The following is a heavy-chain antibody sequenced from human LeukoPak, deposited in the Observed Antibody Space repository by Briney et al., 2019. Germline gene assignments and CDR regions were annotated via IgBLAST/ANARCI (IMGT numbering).Heavy chain of an antibody. D-gene: IGHD1-20*01. CDR1: GFTFEDYA. V-gene: IGHV3-9*01. CDR3: AKDSRRITGTPLDY. CDR2: ISWNRGFI. Sequence: HSGGSLRLSCVASGFTFEDYAMHWVRQVPGRGLEWVSGISWNRGFIGYADSVKGRFTISRDNAKNSLYLQMNSLRAEDTAVYYCAKDSRRITGTPLDYWGQGTLVTVSS. J-gene: IGHJ4*02.